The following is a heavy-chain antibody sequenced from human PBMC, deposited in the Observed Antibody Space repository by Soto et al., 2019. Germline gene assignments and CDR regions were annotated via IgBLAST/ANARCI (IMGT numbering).Heavy chain of an antibody. V-gene: IGHV3-49*04. D-gene: IGHD4-17*01. CDR3: TRDKVMTTLTDYYYYGMDV. Sequence: PGGSLRLSCTASGFTFGDYAMSWVRQAPGKGLEWVGFIRSKAYGGTTEYAASVKGRFTISRDDSKSIAYLQMNSLKTEDTAVYYCTRDKVMTTLTDYYYYGMDVWGQGTTVTVSS. CDR2: IRSKAYGGTT. J-gene: IGHJ6*02. CDR1: GFTFGDYA.